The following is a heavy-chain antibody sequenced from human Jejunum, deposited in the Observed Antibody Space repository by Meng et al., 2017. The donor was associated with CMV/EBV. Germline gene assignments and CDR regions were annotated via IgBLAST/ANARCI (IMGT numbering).Heavy chain of an antibody. D-gene: IGHD3-16*01. CDR2: LFGTDET. J-gene: IGHJ4*02. V-gene: IGHV3-53*01. Sequence: LSCAASGFTVSSNYMTWVRQAPGKGLEWVSVLFGTDETYYADSVRGRFTISRDISKNTVHLQMNSLNAEDTAIYYCARGRVSFSVFDYWGQGTLVTVSS. CDR1: GFTVSSNY. CDR3: ARGRVSFSVFDY.